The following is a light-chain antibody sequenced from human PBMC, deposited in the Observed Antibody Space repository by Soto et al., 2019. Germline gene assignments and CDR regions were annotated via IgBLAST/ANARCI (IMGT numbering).Light chain of an antibody. Sequence: DIQMTQSPSSLSASVGDRVTITCRASQRISSYLNWYQQKPGKAPKLLIYAASSLQSGVPSRFSGSGSGTDFTLTISSLQPEDFATYYCQQSYSTPRKTFGQGTKVDIK. J-gene: IGKJ1*01. CDR1: QRISSY. CDR3: QQSYSTPRKT. V-gene: IGKV1-39*01. CDR2: AAS.